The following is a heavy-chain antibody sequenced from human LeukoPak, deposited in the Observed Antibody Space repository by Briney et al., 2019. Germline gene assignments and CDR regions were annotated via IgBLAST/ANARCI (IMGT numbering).Heavy chain of an antibody. J-gene: IGHJ4*02. CDR2: IYYSGST. D-gene: IGHD6-13*01. Sequence: NPSETLSLTCTVSGGSIGNYYWSWIRQPPGKGLEWIGSIYYSGSTYYNPSLKSRVTISVDTSKNQFSLKLSSVTAADTAVYYCARRIATAGDYWGQGTLVTVSS. CDR1: GGSIGNYY. CDR3: ARRIATAGDY. V-gene: IGHV4-39*01.